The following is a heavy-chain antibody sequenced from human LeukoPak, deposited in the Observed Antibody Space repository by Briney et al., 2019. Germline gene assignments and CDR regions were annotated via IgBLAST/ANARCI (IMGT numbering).Heavy chain of an antibody. D-gene: IGHD3-22*01. V-gene: IGHV4-34*01. CDR1: GGSFSGYY. CDR3: ARDRDHSSGFADY. Sequence: PSETLSLTCAVFGGSFSGYYWNWIRQSPGKGLEWIGNIYYSGSTYYNPSLKSRVTISVDTSKNQFSLKLRSVTAADTAVYYCARDRDHSSGFADYGGQGTLVTVSA. CDR2: IYYSGST. J-gene: IGHJ4*02.